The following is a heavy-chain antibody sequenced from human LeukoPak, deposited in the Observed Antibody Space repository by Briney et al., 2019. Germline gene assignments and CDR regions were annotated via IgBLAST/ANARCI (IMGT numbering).Heavy chain of an antibody. CDR1: GFTFSTFA. Sequence: GGSLRLSCAASGFTFSTFAMIWVRQPPGKGLEWVSVIYSGGSTYYADSVKGRFTISRDNSKNTLYLQMNSLRAEDTAVYYCARAIVGAWGLGFDYWGQGTLVTVSS. D-gene: IGHD1-26*01. CDR3: ARAIVGAWGLGFDY. CDR2: IYSGGST. J-gene: IGHJ4*02. V-gene: IGHV3-53*03.